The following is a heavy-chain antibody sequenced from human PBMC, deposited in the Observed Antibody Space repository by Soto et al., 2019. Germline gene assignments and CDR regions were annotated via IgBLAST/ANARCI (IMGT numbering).Heavy chain of an antibody. Sequence: KASETLSLTCTVSGGSISSSSYYWGWIRQPPGKGLEWIGSIYYSGSTYYNPSLKSRVTISVDTSKNQFSLKLSSVTAADTAVYYCARRGDILLDYWGQGTLVTVSS. J-gene: IGHJ4*02. CDR1: GGSISSSSYY. CDR2: IYYSGST. CDR3: ARRGDILLDY. D-gene: IGHD2-15*01. V-gene: IGHV4-39*01.